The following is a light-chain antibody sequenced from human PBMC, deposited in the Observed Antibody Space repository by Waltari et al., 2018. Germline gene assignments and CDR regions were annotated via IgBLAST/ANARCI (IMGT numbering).Light chain of an antibody. CDR1: NIGTYS. CDR3: HVWHPHVDPGV. J-gene: IGLJ1*01. CDR2: YDR. V-gene: IGLV3-21*04. Sequence: SYVVTQPPSVSVAPGEPATITCGGDNIGTYSVHWYQQKAGQAPGLVIFYDRDRPSGIPDRFSGSNSGNTATLTISRVEAGDEARYYCHVWHPHVDPGVFGTGTEVTVL.